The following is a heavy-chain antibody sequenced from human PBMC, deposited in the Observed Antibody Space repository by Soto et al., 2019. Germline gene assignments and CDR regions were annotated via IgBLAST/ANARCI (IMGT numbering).Heavy chain of an antibody. CDR2: IYYSGST. CDR3: AREVLVVDTAMVRYFDY. CDR1: GGSISSGGYY. Sequence: KTSETLSLTCTVSGGSISSGGYYWSWIRQHPGKGLEWIGYIYYSGSTYYNPSLKSRVTISVDTSKNQFSLKLSSVTAADTAVYYCAREVLVVDTAMVRYFDYWGQGTLVTVSS. D-gene: IGHD5-18*01. V-gene: IGHV4-31*03. J-gene: IGHJ4*02.